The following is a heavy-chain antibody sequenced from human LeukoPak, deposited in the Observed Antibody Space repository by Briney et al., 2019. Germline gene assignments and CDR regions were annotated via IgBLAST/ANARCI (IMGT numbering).Heavy chain of an antibody. CDR1: GGSINSYY. J-gene: IGHJ3*02. CDR2: ISDSGST. Sequence: SETLSLPCTVTGGSINSYYWTWIRQPPGKGLEWIGYISDSGSTNYNPSLKSRVTISVDTSKNQFSLKLSSVTAADTAVYYCACLTTADAFDIWGQGTMVTVSS. CDR3: ACLTTADAFDI. D-gene: IGHD3-22*01. V-gene: IGHV4-59*01.